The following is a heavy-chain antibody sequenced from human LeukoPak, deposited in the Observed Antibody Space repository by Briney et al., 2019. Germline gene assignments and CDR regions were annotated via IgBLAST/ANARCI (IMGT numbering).Heavy chain of an antibody. CDR2: IYTSGST. CDR3: ARETSGIASAQGGMDV. J-gene: IGHJ6*02. CDR1: GGSISSYY. Sequence: SETLSLTCTVSGGSISSYYWGWIRQPAGKGLEWIGRIYTSGSTNYNPSLKSRVTMSVDTSKNQFSLKLSSVTAADTAVYYCARETSGIASAQGGMDVWGQGTTVTVSS. D-gene: IGHD2-2*01. V-gene: IGHV4-4*07.